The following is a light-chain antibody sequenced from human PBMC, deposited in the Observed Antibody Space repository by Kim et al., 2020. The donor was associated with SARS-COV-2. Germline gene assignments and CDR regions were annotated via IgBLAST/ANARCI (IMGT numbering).Light chain of an antibody. Sequence: QSVLTQPPSVSAAPGQKVTISCSGSSSNIGNNYVSWYQQLPGTAPKLLIYDNNKRPSGIPDRFSGSKAGTSATVSITGLQAGDEADYYCGTWNSSLSGVFGGGTQLTVL. CDR1: SSNIGNNY. CDR2: DNN. CDR3: GTWNSSLSGV. V-gene: IGLV1-51*01. J-gene: IGLJ3*02.